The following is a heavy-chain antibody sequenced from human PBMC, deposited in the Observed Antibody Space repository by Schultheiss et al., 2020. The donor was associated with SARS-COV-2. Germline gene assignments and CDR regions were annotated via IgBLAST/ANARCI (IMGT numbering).Heavy chain of an antibody. CDR2: IYYSGST. CDR1: GGSISSYY. D-gene: IGHD6-25*01. V-gene: IGHV4-59*12. J-gene: IGHJ6*02. Sequence: SETLSLTCTVSGGSISSYYWSWIRQHPGKGLEWIGYIYYSGSTYYNPSLKSRVTISVDTSKNQFSLKLSSVTAADTAVYYCARGPFSGRGMDVWGQGTTVTVSS. CDR3: ARGPFSGRGMDV.